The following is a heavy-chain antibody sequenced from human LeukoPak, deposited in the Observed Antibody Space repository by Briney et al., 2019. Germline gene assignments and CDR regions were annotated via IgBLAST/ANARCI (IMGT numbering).Heavy chain of an antibody. D-gene: IGHD3-22*01. CDR2: ISGSGGTT. CDR3: AKGRSTSLSMIVVLRPDAFGI. Sequence: GGSLRLSCAASGLIFSSHAMSWVRQAPGKGLEWVSTISGSGGTTYYADSVKGRFTISRDNSKNTLYLQMNTLRAEDTAVYYCAKGRSTSLSMIVVLRPDAFGIWGQGTMVIVSS. V-gene: IGHV3-23*01. CDR1: GLIFSSHA. J-gene: IGHJ3*02.